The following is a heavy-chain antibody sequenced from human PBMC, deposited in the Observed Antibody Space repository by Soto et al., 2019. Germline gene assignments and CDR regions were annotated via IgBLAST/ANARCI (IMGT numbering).Heavy chain of an antibody. D-gene: IGHD2-21*02. CDR1: GGSFSGYY. Sequence: SETLSLTCAVYGGSFSGYYWSWIRQPPGKGLEWIGEINHSGSTNYNPSLKSRVTISVDTSKNQFSLKLSSVTAADTAVYYCASETLYCGGDCPDALDIWRHGTMVT. V-gene: IGHV4-34*01. CDR2: INHSGST. J-gene: IGHJ3*02. CDR3: ASETLYCGGDCPDALDI.